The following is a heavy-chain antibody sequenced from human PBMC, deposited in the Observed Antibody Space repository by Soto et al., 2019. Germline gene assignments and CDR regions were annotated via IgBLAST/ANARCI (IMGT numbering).Heavy chain of an antibody. V-gene: IGHV3-30*04. CDR1: GFSFSSYA. CDR3: ARVGQGAWYFDL. D-gene: IGHD1-26*01. J-gene: IGHJ2*01. Sequence: QVQLVESGGGVVQPGRSLRLSCAASGFSFSSYAVHWVRQAPGKGLEWVAVISYDGKRKNYTDSVKGRFILSRDESKNTLHLQMNTLRAEDTAVYYCARVGQGAWYFDLWGRGTLVTVSS. CDR2: ISYDGKRK.